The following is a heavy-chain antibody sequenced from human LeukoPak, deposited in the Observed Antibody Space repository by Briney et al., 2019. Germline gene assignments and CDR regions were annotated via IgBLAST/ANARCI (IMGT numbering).Heavy chain of an antibody. CDR3: ARMFEY. Sequence: SETLSLTCTVSGGSISSDNYYWTWIRQPAGKGLEWIGHIYTSGTTNYNPSLKSRVTILLDTSKNQFSLNLNSVTAADTAIYYCARMFEYWGQGTLVTVSS. J-gene: IGHJ4*02. V-gene: IGHV4-61*09. CDR1: GGSISSDNYY. CDR2: IYTSGTT.